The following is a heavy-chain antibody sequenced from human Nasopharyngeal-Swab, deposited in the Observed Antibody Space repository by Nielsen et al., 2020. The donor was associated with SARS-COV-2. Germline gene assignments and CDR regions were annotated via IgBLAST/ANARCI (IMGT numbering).Heavy chain of an antibody. V-gene: IGHV3-48*02. CDR1: GFTFSSYS. CDR2: ISSSSSTI. J-gene: IGHJ6*02. CDR3: ASPPSFPW. Sequence: GESLKISCAASGFTFSSYSMNWVRQAPGKGLEWVSYISSSSSTIYYADSVKGRFTISRDNAKNSLYLQMNSLRDEDTAVYYCASPPSFPWWGQGTTVTVSS.